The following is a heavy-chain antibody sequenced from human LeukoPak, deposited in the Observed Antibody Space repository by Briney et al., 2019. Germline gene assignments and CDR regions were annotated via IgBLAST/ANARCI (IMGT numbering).Heavy chain of an antibody. J-gene: IGHJ4*02. CDR1: VGSLNSSSYY. CDR3: ASEIVVVPAADGTIDY. V-gene: IGHV4-39*01. D-gene: IGHD2-2*01. CDR2: IYYSGST. Sequence: SETLSLTCTVSVGSLNSSSYYCGSIRQPPGKGLGWFGIIYYSGSTYYNPSLKSRVTISVDTSKNQFSLKLSSVTAADTAVYYCASEIVVVPAADGTIDYWGQGTLVTVSS.